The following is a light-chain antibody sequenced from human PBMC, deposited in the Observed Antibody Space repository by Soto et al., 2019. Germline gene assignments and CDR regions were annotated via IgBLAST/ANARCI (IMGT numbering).Light chain of an antibody. CDR2: ASS. CDR1: QNIGNY. CDR3: QQSSTPPWT. V-gene: IGKV1-39*01. Sequence: DIQMTQSPSSLSESVGDSVTITCGASQNIGNYLHWYQQRPGEGPKLLIYASSRLQSGVPSRFSGSGSGTHFTLTITSLRPEDCATYSCQQSSTPPWTFGQGTKVEV. J-gene: IGKJ1*01.